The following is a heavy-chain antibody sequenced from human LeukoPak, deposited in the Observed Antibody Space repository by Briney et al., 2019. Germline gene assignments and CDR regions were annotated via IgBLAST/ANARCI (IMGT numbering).Heavy chain of an antibody. V-gene: IGHV1-69*06. D-gene: IGHD2-2*01. Sequence: SSVNVSYKATGGTFISYAISWLGQAPGQELAGMGGIIPIFGTTNYAQKFQGRVTITADKSTSTAYMELSSLRSEDTAVYYCARGVVPAARGVFDYWGQGTLVTVSS. CDR2: IIPIFGTT. CDR1: GGTFISYA. CDR3: ARGVVPAARGVFDY. J-gene: IGHJ4*02.